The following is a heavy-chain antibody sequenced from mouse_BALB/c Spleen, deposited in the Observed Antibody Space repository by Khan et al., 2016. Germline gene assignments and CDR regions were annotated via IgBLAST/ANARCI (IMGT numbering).Heavy chain of an antibody. CDR2: LSYDGSN. CDR1: GYSIISGYY. Sequence: EVQLQESGPGLVKPSQSLSLTCPVTGYSIISGYYWNWLRQFPGNNLEWMGYLSYDGSNNYNPYLKNRIFIARDTSKHQFFLKLHSVPTEATATYCGARLRRVYAMDYWGQGTSVTVSS. V-gene: IGHV3-6*02. CDR3: ARLRRVYAMDY. J-gene: IGHJ4*01. D-gene: IGHD2-12*01.